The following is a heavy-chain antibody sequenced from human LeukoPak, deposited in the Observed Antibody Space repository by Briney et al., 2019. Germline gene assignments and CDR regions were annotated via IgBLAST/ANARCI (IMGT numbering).Heavy chain of an antibody. D-gene: IGHD3-22*01. CDR2: IYSGGST. CDR1: GFTVSTNY. Sequence: GGSLRLSCAASGFTVSTNYMSWVRQAPGKGLEWVSVIYSGGSTYHADSVKGRFTVSRDNSKNTLYLQMNILRAEDTAVYYCARVVYYDSSGHPAFYFDYWGQGTLVTVSS. J-gene: IGHJ4*02. V-gene: IGHV3-53*01. CDR3: ARVVYYDSSGHPAFYFDY.